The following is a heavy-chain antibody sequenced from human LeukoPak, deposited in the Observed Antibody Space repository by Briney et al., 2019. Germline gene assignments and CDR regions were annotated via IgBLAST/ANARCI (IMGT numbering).Heavy chain of an antibody. V-gene: IGHV4-39*01. D-gene: IGHD4-17*01. Sequence: SETLSLTCTVSGGSISSSSYYWGWIRQPPGKGLEWIGSIYYSGSTYYNPSLKSRVTISVNTSKNQFSLKLSSVTAADTAVYYCARHPAVTTSGGSRRLNWFDPWGQGTLVTVSS. CDR3: ARHPAVTTSGGSRRLNWFDP. CDR2: IYYSGST. CDR1: GGSISSSSYY. J-gene: IGHJ5*02.